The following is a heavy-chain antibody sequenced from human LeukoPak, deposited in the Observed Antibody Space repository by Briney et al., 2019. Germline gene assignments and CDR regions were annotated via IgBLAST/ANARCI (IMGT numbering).Heavy chain of an antibody. CDR3: AMSGNLAAPGKDAFDI. CDR2: FDHSGNA. Sequence: SETLSLTCAVYGGSLSAYYWTWIGQPPGKGRRWLGEFDHSGNANYNTSLKSRVIISVDTSKNQFSLKLSSGTAADTAVYHCAMSGNLAAPGKDAFDIWGQGTMVAVSS. CDR1: GGSLSAYY. V-gene: IGHV4-34*01. J-gene: IGHJ3*02. D-gene: IGHD6-13*01.